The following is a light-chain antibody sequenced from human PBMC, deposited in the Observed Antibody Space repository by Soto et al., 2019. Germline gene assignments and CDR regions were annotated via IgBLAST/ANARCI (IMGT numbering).Light chain of an antibody. CDR2: DVS. V-gene: IGLV2-14*03. CDR3: SSYRSSSKRV. Sequence: QSALTQPASVSGSPGQSLTISCTGTSSDVGGYNYVSWYQQHPGKAPKLMIYDVSNRPSGVSNRFSGSKSGNTASLTISGLQAEDEADYYCSSYRSSSKRVFGTGTKVTVL. J-gene: IGLJ1*01. CDR1: SSDVGGYNY.